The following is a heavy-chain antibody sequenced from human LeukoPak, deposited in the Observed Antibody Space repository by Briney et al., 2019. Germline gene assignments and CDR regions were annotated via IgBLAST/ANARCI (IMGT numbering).Heavy chain of an antibody. V-gene: IGHV4-59*10. CDR2: IYTSGST. CDR3: ARGRVEMATIDFDY. D-gene: IGHD5-24*01. Sequence: SETLSLTCAVYGGSFSDYYWSWIRQPAGKGLEWIGRIYTSGSTNYNPSLKSRVTISVDTSKNQFSLKLSSVTAADTAMYYCARGRVEMATIDFDYWGQGTLVTVSS. J-gene: IGHJ4*02. CDR1: GGSFSDYY.